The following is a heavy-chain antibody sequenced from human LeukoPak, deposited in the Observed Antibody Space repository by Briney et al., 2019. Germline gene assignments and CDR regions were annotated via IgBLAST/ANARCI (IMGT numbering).Heavy chain of an antibody. Sequence: PGGSLRLSCAASAFIFSNYGMHWVRQAPGKGLDWVAVIWYEGSYKYYADSVKGRFTIARDNSKNTLYLQMNSLRAEDTAIYYCAKVVQYTASTGTGLDYWGQGTLVTVSS. CDR2: IWYEGSYK. CDR1: AFIFSNYG. V-gene: IGHV3-33*06. CDR3: AKVVQYTASTGTGLDY. J-gene: IGHJ4*02. D-gene: IGHD6-13*01.